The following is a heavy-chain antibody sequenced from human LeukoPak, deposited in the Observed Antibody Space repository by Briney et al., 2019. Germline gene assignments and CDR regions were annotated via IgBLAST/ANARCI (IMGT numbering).Heavy chain of an antibody. CDR1: GYTFTSYD. J-gene: IGHJ6*02. Sequence: ASVKVSCKASGYTFTSYDINWVRQATGQGLEWMGWMNPNSGNTGYAQKFQGRVTMTRNTSISTAYMELSSLRSEDTAVYYCARDNMVAYCGGDCPRVYYYGMDVWGQGTTVTVSS. CDR3: ARDNMVAYCGGDCPRVYYYGMDV. D-gene: IGHD2-21*02. CDR2: MNPNSGNT. V-gene: IGHV1-8*01.